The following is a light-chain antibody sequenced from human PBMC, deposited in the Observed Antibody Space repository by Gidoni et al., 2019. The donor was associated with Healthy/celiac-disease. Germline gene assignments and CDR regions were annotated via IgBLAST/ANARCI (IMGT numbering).Light chain of an antibody. J-gene: IGKJ2*01. CDR2: WAS. CDR3: QQYYSILYT. V-gene: IGKV4-1*01. Sequence: CLGERATINCKSSQSVLYSSNNKNYLAWYQQKPGQPPKLLIYWASTRESGVPDRFSGSGSGTDFTLTISSLQAEDVAVYYCQQYYSILYTFGQGTKLEIK. CDR1: QSVLYSSNNKNY.